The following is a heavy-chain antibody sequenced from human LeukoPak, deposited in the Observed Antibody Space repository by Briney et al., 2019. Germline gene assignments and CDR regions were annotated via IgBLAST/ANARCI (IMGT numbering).Heavy chain of an antibody. J-gene: IGHJ3*02. CDR1: GFTFSSYE. Sequence: GGSLRLSCAAFGFTFSSYEMNWVRQAPGKGLEWVSYISSSGSTIYYADSVKGRFTISRDNAKNSLYLQMNSLRAEDTAVYYCARDLSLGGVSVKAVHDAFDIWGQGTMVTVSS. D-gene: IGHD4-23*01. CDR2: ISSSGSTI. CDR3: ARDLSLGGVSVKAVHDAFDI. V-gene: IGHV3-48*03.